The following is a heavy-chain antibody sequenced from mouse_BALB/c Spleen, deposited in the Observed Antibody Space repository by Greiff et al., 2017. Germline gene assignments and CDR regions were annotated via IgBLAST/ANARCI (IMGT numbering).Heavy chain of an antibody. Sequence: EVKLMESGGGLVKPGGSLKLSCAASGFALSSYDMSWVRQTPEKRLEWVAYISSGGGSTYYPDTVKGRFTISRDNAKKTLYLQMSSLKSEDTAMYYCARLGDVWGAGTTVTVSS. CDR3: ARLGDV. V-gene: IGHV5-12-1*01. CDR2: ISSGGGST. CDR1: GFALSSYD. J-gene: IGHJ1*01.